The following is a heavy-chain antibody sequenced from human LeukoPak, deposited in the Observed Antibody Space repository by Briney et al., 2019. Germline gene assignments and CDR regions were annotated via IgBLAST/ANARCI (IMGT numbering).Heavy chain of an antibody. Sequence: PGRSLRLSCAASGFTFDDYAMHWVRHAPGKGLEWVSGISWNSGSIGYADSVKGRFTISRDNAKNSLYLQMNSLRAEDTALYYCAKDHGYCSGGSCYGWAFDIWGQGTMVTVSS. CDR2: ISWNSGSI. V-gene: IGHV3-9*01. J-gene: IGHJ3*02. CDR3: AKDHGYCSGGSCYGWAFDI. CDR1: GFTFDDYA. D-gene: IGHD2-15*01.